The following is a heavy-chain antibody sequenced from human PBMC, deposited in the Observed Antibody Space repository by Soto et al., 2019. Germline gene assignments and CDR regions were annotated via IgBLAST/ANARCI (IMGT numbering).Heavy chain of an antibody. Sequence: GGSLRLSCAASGFTFSSYAMSWVRQAPGKGLEWVSAISGSGGSTYYADSVKGRFTISRDNSKNTLYLQMNSLRAEDTAVYYCARVGWGYYYYGMDVWGQGTTVTVSS. CDR3: ARVGWGYYYYGMDV. J-gene: IGHJ6*02. D-gene: IGHD3-16*01. CDR1: GFTFSSYA. V-gene: IGHV3-23*01. CDR2: ISGSGGST.